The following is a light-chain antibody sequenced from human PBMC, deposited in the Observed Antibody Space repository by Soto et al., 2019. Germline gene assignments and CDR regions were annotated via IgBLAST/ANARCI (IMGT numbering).Light chain of an antibody. CDR1: QSVSATY. CDR3: QQYGSSPYT. CDR2: PTS. Sequence: EIVLTQSPATLSLSPGERATLSCRASQSVSATYLAWYQQKPAQPPRLLIYPTSTRSTGIPDRFIGSVSGTDFALTITRLEPEDFAVYYCQQYGSSPYTFGQGTKLEIK. V-gene: IGKV3-20*01. J-gene: IGKJ2*01.